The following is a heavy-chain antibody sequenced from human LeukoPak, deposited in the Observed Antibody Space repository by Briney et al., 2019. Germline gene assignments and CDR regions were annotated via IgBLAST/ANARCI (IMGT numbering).Heavy chain of an antibody. CDR3: ARDDSGSDLNSFDY. V-gene: IGHV1-2*02. Sequence: ASVKVSCKASGYTFTGYHMHWVRQAPGQGLEWMGCINSNTGGTQSAQNFQGRVTMSRDTSVSTVYMELSRLRSDDTAVYYCARDDSGSDLNSFDYWGQGTLVTVSS. D-gene: IGHD1-26*01. CDR2: INSNTGGT. J-gene: IGHJ4*02. CDR1: GYTFTGYH.